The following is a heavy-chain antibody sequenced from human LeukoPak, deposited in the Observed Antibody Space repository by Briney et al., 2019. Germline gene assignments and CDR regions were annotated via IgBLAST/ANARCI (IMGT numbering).Heavy chain of an antibody. D-gene: IGHD3-10*01. CDR1: GGSISSSIYY. CDR2: IYYSGST. J-gene: IGHJ5*02. V-gene: IGHV4-39*01. CDR3: ARVWFWFDP. Sequence: PSETLSLTCTVSGGSISSSIYYWGWIRQPPGKGLEWIGSIYYSGSTYYNPSLKSRVTISVDTSENQFSLKLSPVTAADTAVYYCARVWFWFDPWGQGTLVTVSS.